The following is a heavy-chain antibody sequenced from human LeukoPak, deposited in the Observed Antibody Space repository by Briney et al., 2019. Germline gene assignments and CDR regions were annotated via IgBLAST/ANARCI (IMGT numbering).Heavy chain of an antibody. CDR3: ATISVADPDY. CDR2: ISSTDAHI. D-gene: IGHD6-19*01. CDR1: GFHFSGLT. Sequence: GGSLRLSCVASGFHFSGLTMNWVRQAPGKGLEWVSLISSTDAHIYYADSVRGRFTVSRDNAKNSLYLQMNSLRPEDTGVYYCATISVADPDYWGQGTLVTVSS. J-gene: IGHJ4*01. V-gene: IGHV3-21*01.